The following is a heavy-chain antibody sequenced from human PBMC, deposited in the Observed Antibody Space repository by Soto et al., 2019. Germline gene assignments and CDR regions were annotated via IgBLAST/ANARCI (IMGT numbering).Heavy chain of an antibody. V-gene: IGHV3-23*01. Sequence: GGSLRLSCAASGFTFSSYAMSWVRQAPGKGMEWVSAISGSGGSTSYADSVKGRFTISRDNSKNTLYLQMNSLRAEDTAVYYCATSSGYCSGGSCYYYGMDVWGQGTTVTVSS. CDR2: ISGSGGST. CDR1: GFTFSSYA. CDR3: ATSSGYCSGGSCYYYGMDV. J-gene: IGHJ6*02. D-gene: IGHD2-15*01.